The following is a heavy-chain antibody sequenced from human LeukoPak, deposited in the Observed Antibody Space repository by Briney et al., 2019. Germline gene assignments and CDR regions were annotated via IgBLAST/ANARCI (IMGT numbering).Heavy chain of an antibody. CDR1: GFTFSSYG. CDR3: ARARYCSGGSCYGSDY. Sequence: GGSLRLSCAASGFTFSSYGMHWVRQAPGKGLEWVAAIWYDGSIKSYADSVKGRFTISRDNSKNTLYLQMDSLRAEDTAVYYCARARYCSGGSCYGSDYWGQGTLVSVSS. J-gene: IGHJ4*02. V-gene: IGHV3-33*01. CDR2: IWYDGSIK. D-gene: IGHD2-15*01.